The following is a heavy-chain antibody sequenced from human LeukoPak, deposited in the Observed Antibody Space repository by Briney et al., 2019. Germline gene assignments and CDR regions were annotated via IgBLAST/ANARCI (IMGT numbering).Heavy chain of an antibody. V-gene: IGHV3-66*02. D-gene: IGHD3-10*01. Sequence: PGGSLMLSCAASGFTVSSNYMSWVRQAPGKGLEWVSVIYSGGSTYYADSVKGRFTISRDNSKNTPYLQMNSLRAEDTAVYYCARFPSGGKRRYYYGMDVWGQGTTVTVSS. J-gene: IGHJ6*02. CDR3: ARFPSGGKRRYYYGMDV. CDR1: GFTVSSNY. CDR2: IYSGGST.